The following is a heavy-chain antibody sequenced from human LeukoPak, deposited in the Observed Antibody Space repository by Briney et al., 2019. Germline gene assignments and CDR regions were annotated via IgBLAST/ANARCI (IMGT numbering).Heavy chain of an antibody. CDR3: ARVIRGRWLQLADWYFDL. Sequence: DPSETLSLTCAVYGGSLSGYYWSWIPQPPGKGLEWIGEINHSGSTNYNPSLKSRVTISVDTSKNQFSLKLSSVTAADTAVYYCARVIRGRWLQLADWYFDLWGRGTLVTVSS. V-gene: IGHV4-34*01. D-gene: IGHD5-24*01. J-gene: IGHJ2*01. CDR2: INHSGST. CDR1: GGSLSGYY.